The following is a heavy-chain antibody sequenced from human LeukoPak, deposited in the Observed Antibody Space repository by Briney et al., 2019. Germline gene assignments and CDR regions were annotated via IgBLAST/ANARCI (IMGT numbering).Heavy chain of an antibody. D-gene: IGHD3-16*02. CDR1: GFTFSNYW. V-gene: IGHV3-7*01. J-gene: IGHJ4*02. CDR2: IKQDGSEK. Sequence: GGSLRLSCAASGFTFSNYWMTWVRQAPGKGLEWVANIKQDGSEKYYVDSVKGRFTISRDNAMNSLFLQMNSLRAEDTAVYYCARVATFGGVIANDYWGQGTLVTVSS. CDR3: ARVATFGGVIANDY.